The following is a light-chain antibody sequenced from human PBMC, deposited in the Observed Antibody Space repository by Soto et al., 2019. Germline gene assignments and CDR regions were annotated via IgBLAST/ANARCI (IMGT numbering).Light chain of an antibody. CDR1: SSNIGSNT. CDR3: AAWIDSLNGPV. CDR2: GYN. Sequence: QSVLTQPPSASGTPGQRVTISCSGGSSNIGSNTVNWYQQLPGTAPKLLISGYNQRPSGVPDRFSGSKSGTSASLAISGLQSEDEADYYCAAWIDSLNGPVFGGGTKLTVL. V-gene: IGLV1-44*01. J-gene: IGLJ2*01.